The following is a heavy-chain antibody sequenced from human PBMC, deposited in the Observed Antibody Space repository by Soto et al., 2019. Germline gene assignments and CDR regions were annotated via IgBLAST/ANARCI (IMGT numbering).Heavy chain of an antibody. V-gene: IGHV5-51*01. J-gene: IGHJ4*02. CDR2: IYPGDSTV. CDR3: ARHTSDRCGPDY. D-gene: IGHD2-2*01. CDR1: GYSFISYW. Sequence: GESLKISCQGSGYSFISYWIGWVRQMPGKGLELMGVIYPGDSTVRYSPSFQGQVTISVDKSISTAYLQWSSLKPSDTAMYYCARHTSDRCGPDYWGQGTLVTVSS.